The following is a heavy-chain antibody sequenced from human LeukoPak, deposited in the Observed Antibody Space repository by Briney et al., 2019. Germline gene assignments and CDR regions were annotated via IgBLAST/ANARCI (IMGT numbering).Heavy chain of an antibody. CDR2: IIPIFGTA. Sequence: GASVKVSCKASGGTFSSYAISWVRQAPGQGLEWMGGIIPIFGTANYAQKFQGRVTITTDESTSTAYMELSSLRSEDTAVYYCACFGYSSGWADYWGQGTLVTVSS. CDR3: ACFGYSSGWADY. D-gene: IGHD6-19*01. CDR1: GGTFSSYA. V-gene: IGHV1-69*05. J-gene: IGHJ4*02.